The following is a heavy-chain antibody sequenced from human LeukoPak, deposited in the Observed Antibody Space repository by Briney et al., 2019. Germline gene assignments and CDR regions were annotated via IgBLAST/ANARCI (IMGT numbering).Heavy chain of an antibody. Sequence: ASVKVSCKASGGTFSSYAISWVRQAPGQGLEWMGRIIPILGIANYAQKFQGRVTITADKSTSTAYMELSSLRSEDTAVFYCARDDGDYLYNWFDPWGQGTLVTVSS. D-gene: IGHD4-17*01. CDR3: ARDDGDYLYNWFDP. CDR2: IIPILGIA. V-gene: IGHV1-69*04. CDR1: GGTFSSYA. J-gene: IGHJ5*02.